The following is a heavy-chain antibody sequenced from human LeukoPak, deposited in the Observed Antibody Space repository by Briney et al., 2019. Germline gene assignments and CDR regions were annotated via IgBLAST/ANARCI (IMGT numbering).Heavy chain of an antibody. D-gene: IGHD3-22*01. Sequence: SETLSLTCTVSGGSISSGGYYWSWIRQHPGKGLEWIGYIYYSGSTYYNPSLKSRVTISVDTSKNQFSLKLSSVTAADTAVYYCARGYYYDSSGYYWPLDYWGQGTLVTVSS. CDR1: GGSISSGGYY. V-gene: IGHV4-31*03. J-gene: IGHJ4*02. CDR2: IYYSGST. CDR3: ARGYYYDSSGYYWPLDY.